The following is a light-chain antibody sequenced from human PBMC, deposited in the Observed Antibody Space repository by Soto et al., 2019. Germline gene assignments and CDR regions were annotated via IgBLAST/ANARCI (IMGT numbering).Light chain of an antibody. V-gene: IGKV3-20*01. CDR1: QSVSSN. Sequence: EIVLTQSPGTLSLSPGERATLSCRASQSVSSNLAWYQQKPGQAPRLLIYGASTRATGIPDRFSGSGSGTDFTLTISRLEPEDFAVYFCHQYDSTSSSWTFGQGTKVDI. CDR2: GAS. CDR3: HQYDSTSSSWT. J-gene: IGKJ1*01.